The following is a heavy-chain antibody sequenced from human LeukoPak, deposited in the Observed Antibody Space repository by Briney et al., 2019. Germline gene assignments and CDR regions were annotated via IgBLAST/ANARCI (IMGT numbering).Heavy chain of an antibody. D-gene: IGHD2-21*01. CDR3: ATSNDAKIAPFDH. CDR1: GVSMSAYQ. J-gene: IGHJ4*02. Sequence: SETLSLTCTVSGVSMSAYQWSWVRQSPEKGLEWIGCINTKGETSYNPFLKSRVTTSVDTSKSQFSLRLTSVTAADTAVYYCATSNDAKIAPFDHWGQGAPVTVSS. CDR2: INTKGET. V-gene: IGHV4-4*09.